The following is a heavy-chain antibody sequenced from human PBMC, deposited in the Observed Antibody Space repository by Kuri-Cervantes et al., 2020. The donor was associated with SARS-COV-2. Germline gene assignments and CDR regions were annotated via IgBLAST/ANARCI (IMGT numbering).Heavy chain of an antibody. V-gene: IGHV4-59*08. Sequence: SETLSLTCTVSGGSISSHYWSWIRQPPGKGLEWIGYIYYSGSTNYNPSLKSRVTISVDTSKNQFSLKLSSVTAADTAVYYCARQADLLLRNDNYGWDYWGQGTLVTVSS. J-gene: IGHJ4*02. CDR2: IYYSGST. CDR3: ARQADLLLRNDNYGWDY. D-gene: IGHD3-22*01. CDR1: GGSISSHY.